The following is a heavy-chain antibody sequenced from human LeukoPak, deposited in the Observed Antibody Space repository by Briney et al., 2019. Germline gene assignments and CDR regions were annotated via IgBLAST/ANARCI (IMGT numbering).Heavy chain of an antibody. CDR1: GFTFSDYY. CDR2: ISSSGSTI. D-gene: IGHD3-22*01. Sequence: GGSLRLSCAASGFTFSDYYMSWIRQAPGKGLEWVSYISSSGSTIYYADSVKGRFTISTDNAKNSLYLQMNSLRAEDTAVYYCARANPYDSSVRRWNYFDYWGQGTLVTVSS. CDR3: ARANPYDSSVRRWNYFDY. J-gene: IGHJ4*02. V-gene: IGHV3-11*01.